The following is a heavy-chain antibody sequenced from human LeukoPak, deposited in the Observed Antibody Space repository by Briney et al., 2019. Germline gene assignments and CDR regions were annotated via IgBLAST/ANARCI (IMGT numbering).Heavy chain of an antibody. CDR2: IYYSGST. D-gene: IGHD3-10*01. CDR3: ARANTMVPFDY. J-gene: IGHJ4*02. CDR1: GGSISSYY. Sequence: PSETLSLTCTVSGGSISSYYWSWIRQPPGKGLEWIGYIYYSGSTNYNPSLKSRVTISVDTSKNQFSLKLSSVTAADTAVYYCARANTMVPFDYWGQGTLVTVSS. V-gene: IGHV4-59*12.